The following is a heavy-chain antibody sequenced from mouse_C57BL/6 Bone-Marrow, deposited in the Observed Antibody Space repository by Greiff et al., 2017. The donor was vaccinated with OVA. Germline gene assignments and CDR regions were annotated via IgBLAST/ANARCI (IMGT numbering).Heavy chain of an antibody. CDR1: GYSFTGYF. Sequence: DVQLQESGPELVKPGDSVKISCKASGYSFTGYFMNWVMQSHGKSLEWIGRINPYNGDTFYNQKFKGKATLTVDKSSSTAHMELRSLTSEDSAVYYCARGSGYGNASYAMDYWGQGTSVTVSS. CDR3: ARGSGYGNASYAMDY. CDR2: INPYNGDT. V-gene: IGHV1-20*01. J-gene: IGHJ4*01. D-gene: IGHD2-1*01.